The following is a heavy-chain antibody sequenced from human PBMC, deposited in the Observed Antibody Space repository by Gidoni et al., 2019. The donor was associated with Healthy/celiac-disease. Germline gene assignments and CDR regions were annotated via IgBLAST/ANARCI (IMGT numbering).Heavy chain of an antibody. CDR1: GFTFSSYE. Sequence: EVRLVVSGGGLVQPGGSLSLSWAASGFTFSSYEMNWVRQAPGKGLEWVSYISSSGSTIYYADSVKGRFTISRDNAKNSLYLQMNSLRAEDTAVYYCARDRHAGGQQLVFDYWGQGTLVTVSS. CDR3: ARDRHAGGQQLVFDY. D-gene: IGHD6-13*01. J-gene: IGHJ4*02. CDR2: ISSSGSTI. V-gene: IGHV3-48*03.